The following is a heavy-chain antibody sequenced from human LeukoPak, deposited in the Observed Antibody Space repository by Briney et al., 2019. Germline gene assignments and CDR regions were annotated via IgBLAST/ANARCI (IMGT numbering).Heavy chain of an antibody. CDR3: ARDSTYYYDSSGYYP. V-gene: IGHV3-21*01. D-gene: IGHD3-22*01. CDR1: GFTFSSYS. Sequence: GGSLRLSCAASGFTFSSYSMNWVRQAPGKGLEWVSSISSSSSYVYYADSVKGRFTISRDNAKNSLYLQMNSLRAEDTAVYYCARDSTYYYDSSGYYPRGQGTLVTVSS. CDR2: ISSSSSYV. J-gene: IGHJ4*02.